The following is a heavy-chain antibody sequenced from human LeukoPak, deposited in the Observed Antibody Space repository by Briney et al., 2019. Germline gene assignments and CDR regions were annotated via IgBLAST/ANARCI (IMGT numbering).Heavy chain of an antibody. V-gene: IGHV4-39*01. CDR3: ARQALTIFGVVTSNWFDP. D-gene: IGHD3-3*01. J-gene: IGHJ5*02. Sequence: PSETLSLTCTVSGGSISSSSYYSGWIRQPPGKGLEWIGSIYYSGSTYYNPSLKSRVTISVDTSKNQFSLKLSSVTAADTAVYYCARQALTIFGVVTSNWFDPWGQGTLVTVSS. CDR2: IYYSGST. CDR1: GGSISSSSYY.